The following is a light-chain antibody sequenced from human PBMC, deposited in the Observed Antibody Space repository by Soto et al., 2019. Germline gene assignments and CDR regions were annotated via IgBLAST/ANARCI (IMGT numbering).Light chain of an antibody. CDR3: NSYTTSNTRV. Sequence: QSALTQPASVSGSPGQSITISCTGPNGDVGGYNYVSWYQQHPGKAPKLMIYDVSNRPSGVSTRFSGPKSGNTASLTISGLQAEDEADYYCNSYTTSNTRVFGGGTKLTVI. CDR1: NGDVGGYNY. J-gene: IGLJ3*02. V-gene: IGLV2-14*03. CDR2: DVS.